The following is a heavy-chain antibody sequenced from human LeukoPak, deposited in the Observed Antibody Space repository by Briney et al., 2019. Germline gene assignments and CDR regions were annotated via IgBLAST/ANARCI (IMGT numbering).Heavy chain of an antibody. CDR2: INPNSGGT. V-gene: IGHV1-2*02. J-gene: IGHJ4*02. Sequence: ASVKVSCKASGYTFTSYDINWVRQATGQGLEWMGWINPNSGGTNYAQKFQGRVTMTRDTSISTAYMELSRLRSDDTAVYYCARFPIFGLDYWGQGTLVTVSS. CDR1: GYTFTSYD. CDR3: ARFPIFGLDY. D-gene: IGHD3-3*01.